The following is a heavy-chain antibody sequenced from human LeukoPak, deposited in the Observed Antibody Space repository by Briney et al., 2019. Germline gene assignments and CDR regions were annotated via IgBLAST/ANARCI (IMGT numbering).Heavy chain of an antibody. CDR2: VYYSGST. CDR1: GGSISSSSYY. V-gene: IGHV4-39*07. Sequence: SETLSFTCTVSGGSISSSSYYWGWIRQPPGKGLEWIGSVYYSGSTYYNPSLKSRVTISVDTSKNQFSLKLSSVTAADTAVYYCARGNYYYYYMDVWGKGTTVTVSS. CDR3: ARGNYYYYYMDV. J-gene: IGHJ6*03.